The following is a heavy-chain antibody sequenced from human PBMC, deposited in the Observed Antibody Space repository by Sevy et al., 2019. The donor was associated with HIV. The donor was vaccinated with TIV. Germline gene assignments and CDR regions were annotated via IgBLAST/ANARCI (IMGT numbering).Heavy chain of an antibody. V-gene: IGHV3-48*01. Sequence: GGSLRLSCAASGFTFSSYSTNWVRQAPGKGLEWVSYISSSSSTIYYADSVKGRFTISRDNAKNSLYLQMNSLRAEDTAVYYCARGGSSWYRGGTYYFDYWGQGTLVTVSS. CDR1: GFTFSSYS. CDR3: ARGGSSWYRGGTYYFDY. D-gene: IGHD6-13*01. CDR2: ISSSSSTI. J-gene: IGHJ4*02.